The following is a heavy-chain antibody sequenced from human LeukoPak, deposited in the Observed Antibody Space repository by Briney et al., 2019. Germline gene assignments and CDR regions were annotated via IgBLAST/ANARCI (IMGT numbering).Heavy chain of an antibody. Sequence: GGSLRLSCAASGFTFADYAMPWVRQAPGKGLEWVSGISWNSGTRDYADSVKGRFTSSRDNDKKSLYLQMNSLRVEDTAFYYCAKASSHWYFDLWGRGTLVIVSS. CDR1: GFTFADYA. CDR3: AKASSHWYFDL. CDR2: ISWNSGTR. V-gene: IGHV3-9*01. J-gene: IGHJ2*01.